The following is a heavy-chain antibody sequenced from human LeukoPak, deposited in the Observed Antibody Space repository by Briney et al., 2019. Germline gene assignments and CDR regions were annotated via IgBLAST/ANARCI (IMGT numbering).Heavy chain of an antibody. J-gene: IGHJ4*02. CDR3: ASLRSDSSGYYNLRIDY. D-gene: IGHD3-22*01. V-gene: IGHV4-61*01. Sequence: SETLSLTCTVSGGSVSSGSYYWSWIRQPPGTGLEWIGYIYYSGSTNYNPSLKSRVTISVDSSKNQFSLKLSSVTAADTAVYYCASLRSDSSGYYNLRIDYWGQGTLVTVSS. CDR1: GGSVSSGSYY. CDR2: IYYSGST.